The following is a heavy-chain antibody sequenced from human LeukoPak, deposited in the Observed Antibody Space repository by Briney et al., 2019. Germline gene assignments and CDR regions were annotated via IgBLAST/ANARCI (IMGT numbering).Heavy chain of an antibody. CDR3: ATASGSYYNWFDP. CDR2: INPSGGST. J-gene: IGHJ5*02. V-gene: IGHV1-46*01. Sequence: GASVKVSCKASGYTFAKFYMHWVRQAPGQGLEWMGIINPSGGSTSYAQKFQGRVTMTRDTSTSTVHMELSSLRSEDTAVYYCATASGSYYNWFDPWGQGTLVTVSS. CDR1: GYTFAKFY. D-gene: IGHD1-26*01.